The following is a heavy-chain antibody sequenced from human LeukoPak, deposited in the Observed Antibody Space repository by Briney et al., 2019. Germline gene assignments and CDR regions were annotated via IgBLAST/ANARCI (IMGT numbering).Heavy chain of an antibody. CDR2: TKTKADSYIT. CDR1: GFTFSNYG. V-gene: IGHV3-72*01. CDR3: AKDSSDWTFDY. Sequence: GGSLPLSCAASGFTFSNYGMTWVRQAPGKGLEWVGRTKTKADSYITEYAASVKGRFTISRDDSKNSLYLQMNSLKTEDTAVYYCAKDSSDWTFDYWGQGTLDTVSS. J-gene: IGHJ4*02. D-gene: IGHD6-25*01.